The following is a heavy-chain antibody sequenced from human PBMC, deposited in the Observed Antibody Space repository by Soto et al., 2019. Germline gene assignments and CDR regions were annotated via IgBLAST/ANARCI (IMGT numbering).Heavy chain of an antibody. CDR3: VHRATLPVFGLVINNGIWFDP. CDR1: GFSLTTSGAA. V-gene: IGHV2-5*02. CDR2: IYWDDDK. D-gene: IGHD3-3*01. Sequence: QITLKESGPTLVRPTETLTLTCTFSGFSLTTSGAAVGWIRQPPGKALEWLALIYWDDDKRYSPSLKNRLSINKATSRNQVVLTLADVDPADTATYYRVHRATLPVFGLVINNGIWFDPWGPGPLVTVSS. J-gene: IGHJ5*02.